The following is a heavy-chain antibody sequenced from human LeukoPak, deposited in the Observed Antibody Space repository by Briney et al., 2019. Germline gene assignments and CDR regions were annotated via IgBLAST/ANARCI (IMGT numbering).Heavy chain of an antibody. CDR1: GFTFSSYE. D-gene: IGHD3-10*01. Sequence: GSLSLSCAASGFTFSSYEMNWVRQAPGKGLEWISYISSSNTIYYADSVKGRFTISRDNANNSLYLQMNSLRAEDTAVYYCARDHYYGSGSFDYWGQGTLVTVSS. CDR2: ISSSNTI. CDR3: ARDHYYGSGSFDY. J-gene: IGHJ4*02. V-gene: IGHV3-48*03.